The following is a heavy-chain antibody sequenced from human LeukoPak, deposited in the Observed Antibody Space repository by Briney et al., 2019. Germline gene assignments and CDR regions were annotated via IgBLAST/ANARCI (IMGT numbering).Heavy chain of an antibody. J-gene: IGHJ3*02. D-gene: IGHD2-15*01. CDR3: AKDTRAPIVVVVAATSAAGAFDI. Sequence: GGSLRLSCAASEFTFSSYAMSWVRQAPGKGLEWVSAISGSGGSTYYADSVKGRFTISRDNSKNTLYLQMNSLRAEDTAVYYCAKDTRAPIVVVVAATSAAGAFDIWGQGTMVTVSS. CDR1: EFTFSSYA. V-gene: IGHV3-23*01. CDR2: ISGSGGST.